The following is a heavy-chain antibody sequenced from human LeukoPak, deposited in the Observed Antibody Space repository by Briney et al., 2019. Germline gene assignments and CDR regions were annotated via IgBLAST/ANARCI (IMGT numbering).Heavy chain of an antibody. D-gene: IGHD1-1*01. V-gene: IGHV4-31*03. CDR2: IYRSGNT. J-gene: IGHJ4*02. CDR1: RGSISSDDYY. CDR3: ARTDTTVEPFFDY. Sequence: SETLSLTCTVSRGSISSDDYYWSWIHRPPGKGLEWIGYIYRSGNTYYNPSLKNRVTISVDTSKNQFSLKLNSVTAADTAVYYCARTDTTVEPFFDYWGQGTLVTVSS.